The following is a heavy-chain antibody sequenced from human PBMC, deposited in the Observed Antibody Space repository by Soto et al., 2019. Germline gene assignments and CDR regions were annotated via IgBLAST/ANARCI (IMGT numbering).Heavy chain of an antibody. Sequence: QVHLQESGPGLVKPSQTLSLTCSVNGDSIISDSVYWSWIRQSPGKGLEYIGYITYNGRTFYNPSLKSRVTMSVDTPKNQFSLEVRSVTAADTAVYYCARERQVGPSSGRFDPWGQGTLVTVST. CDR1: GDSIISDSVY. CDR2: ITYNGRT. V-gene: IGHV4-31*03. CDR3: ARERQVGPSSGRFDP. J-gene: IGHJ5*02.